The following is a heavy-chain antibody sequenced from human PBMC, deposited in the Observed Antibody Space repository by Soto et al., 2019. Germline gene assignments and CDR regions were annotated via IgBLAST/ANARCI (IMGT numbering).Heavy chain of an antibody. CDR3: VKNDGAYCGGDCYMAWFDP. J-gene: IGHJ5*02. CDR1: GFTFSSSS. D-gene: IGHD2-21*02. CDR2: ISGTSDYI. Sequence: GGSLRLSCATSGFTFSSSSMNWVRQAPGKRLEWVSSISGTSDYIDYADAVKGRFTISRDNAKNSLSLQMNSLRAEDTAVYYCVKNDGAYCGGDCYMAWFDPWGQGTLVTVSS. V-gene: IGHV3-21*04.